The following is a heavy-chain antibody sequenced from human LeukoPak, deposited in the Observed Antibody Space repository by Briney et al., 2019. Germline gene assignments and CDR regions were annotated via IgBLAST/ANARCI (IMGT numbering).Heavy chain of an antibody. CDR3: ARRFGSSWTFDY. J-gene: IGHJ4*02. V-gene: IGHV4-39*01. CDR2: IYYSGST. Sequence: SETLSLTCTVSGGSISSRSYYWGWIRQPPGKGLEWIGTIYYSGSTYYNPSLKSRVTISVDTSSNQFSLILSSVTAADTAVYYCARRFGSSWTFDYWGQGTLVTVSS. D-gene: IGHD6-13*01. CDR1: GGSISSRSYY.